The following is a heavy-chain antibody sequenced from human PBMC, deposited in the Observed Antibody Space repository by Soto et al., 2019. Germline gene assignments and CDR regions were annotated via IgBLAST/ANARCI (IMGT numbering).Heavy chain of an antibody. CDR3: ARAIGPTLFDS. D-gene: IGHD3-22*01. CDR2: IGTAGDT. J-gene: IGHJ4*02. Sequence: PGGSLRLSCSASGFTFSSYDMHWVRQGPGKGLEWVSAIGTAGDTNYAGSVKGRFTISRENAKNSLYLQMNSLRAGDTAIYFCARAIGPTLFDSWGQGTPVTVSS. V-gene: IGHV3-13*04. CDR1: GFTFSSYD.